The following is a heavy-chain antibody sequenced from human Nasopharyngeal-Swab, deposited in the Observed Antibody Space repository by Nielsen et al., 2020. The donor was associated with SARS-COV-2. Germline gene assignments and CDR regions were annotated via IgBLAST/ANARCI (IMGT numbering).Heavy chain of an antibody. Sequence: GGSLRLSCAASGFTFSSYSMNWVRQAPGKGLEWVSSISSSSSYIYYADSVKGRFTISRDNAKNSLYLQMNSLRAEDTAVYYCARDTYSNYASYYYYIDVWGKGTTVTVSS. J-gene: IGHJ6*03. CDR3: ARDTYSNYASYYYYIDV. D-gene: IGHD4-11*01. CDR1: GFTFSSYS. V-gene: IGHV3-21*01. CDR2: ISSSSSYI.